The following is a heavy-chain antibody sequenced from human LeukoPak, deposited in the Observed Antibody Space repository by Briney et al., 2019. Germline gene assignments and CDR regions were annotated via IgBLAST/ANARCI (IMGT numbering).Heavy chain of an antibody. V-gene: IGHV3-21*01. CDR1: GFTFTTYT. CDR3: ACRCGYSSWVYSDYVLDV. J-gene: IGHJ6*02. Sequence: GGSLRLSCAASGFTFTTYTMNWVRQAPGKGLEWVSSISGSGAYIYYADSVKGRFTISRDNVKNSLYLQMNSLCAEDTALYFFACRCGYSSWVYSDYVLDVWGQGTTVTVSS. CDR2: ISGSGAYI. D-gene: IGHD5-12*01.